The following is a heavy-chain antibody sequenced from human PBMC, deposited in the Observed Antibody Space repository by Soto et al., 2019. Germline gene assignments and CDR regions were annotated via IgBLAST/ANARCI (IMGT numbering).Heavy chain of an antibody. V-gene: IGHV1-2*02. CDR2: IGPESGAT. CDR3: GRGRSGQIVVFY. D-gene: IGHD1-26*01. CDR1: GYTFTGHY. J-gene: IGHJ4*02. Sequence: ASVKVSCKASGYTFTGHYIHWVRQAPEQGPEWMGEIGPESGATRYAEKFQGRVTMTLDTSITTVYMGLKNLSPDDTAVYYCGRGRSGQIVVFYWGQGTPVTVSS.